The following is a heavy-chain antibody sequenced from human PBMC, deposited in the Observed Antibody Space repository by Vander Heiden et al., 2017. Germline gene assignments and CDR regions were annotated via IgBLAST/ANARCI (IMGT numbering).Heavy chain of an antibody. J-gene: IGHJ4*02. CDR2: ISSSGATT. Sequence: EVQLVESGGGLVQPGGSLSLSCVASGFIFSNYDMHWVLQAPGNRLEWVSYISSSGATTYYADSVRGRFTISRDSASKSLFLQMNSLRADDTAVYYCATGGYSGSYFASWGQGTLVTVSS. V-gene: IGHV3-48*03. D-gene: IGHD1-26*01. CDR3: ATGGYSGSYFAS. CDR1: GFIFSNYD.